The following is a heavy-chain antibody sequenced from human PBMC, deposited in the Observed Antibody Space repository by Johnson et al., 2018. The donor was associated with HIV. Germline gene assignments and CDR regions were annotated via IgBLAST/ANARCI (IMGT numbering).Heavy chain of an antibody. CDR2: ISYDGSNQ. D-gene: IGHD3-16*01. J-gene: IGHJ3*02. Sequence: QVQLVESGGGVVQPGRSLRLSCAASGFSFSNYAMDWVRPAPGKGLEWVAVISYDGSNQYYADSVKGRFIISRDNSKNTLYLQMNSLRAEDTAVYFCARDLGDYIWGGSYAFDIWGQGTMVTVSS. CDR1: GFSFSNYA. CDR3: ARDLGDYIWGGSYAFDI. V-gene: IGHV3-30-3*01.